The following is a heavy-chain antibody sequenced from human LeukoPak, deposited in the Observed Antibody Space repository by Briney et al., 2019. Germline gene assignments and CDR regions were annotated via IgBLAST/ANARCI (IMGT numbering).Heavy chain of an antibody. D-gene: IGHD1-26*01. CDR3: AGARGWEFSS. J-gene: IGHJ5*02. CDR1: GFTFSSYW. V-gene: IGHV3-7*01. Sequence: PGGSLRLSCAASGFTFSSYWMGWVRQAPGMGLEGVATIKQDGSEKYYRDSVKGRFTISRDNAKNSLFLQMNSLRAEDTAVYYCAGARGWEFSSWGQGTLVTVSS. CDR2: IKQDGSEK.